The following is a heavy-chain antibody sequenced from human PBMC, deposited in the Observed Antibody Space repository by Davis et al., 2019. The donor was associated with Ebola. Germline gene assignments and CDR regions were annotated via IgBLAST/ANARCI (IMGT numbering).Heavy chain of an antibody. Sequence: PGGSLRLSCAASGFTFSSYAMHWVRQAPGKGLEWVAVISYDGSNKYYADSVKGRFTISRDNSKNTLYLQMNSLRAEDTAVYYCARDARYCSGGSCYSWLEGYYYYGMDVWGQGTTVTVSS. V-gene: IGHV3-30-3*01. D-gene: IGHD2-15*01. CDR2: ISYDGSNK. J-gene: IGHJ6*02. CDR3: ARDARYCSGGSCYSWLEGYYYYGMDV. CDR1: GFTFSSYA.